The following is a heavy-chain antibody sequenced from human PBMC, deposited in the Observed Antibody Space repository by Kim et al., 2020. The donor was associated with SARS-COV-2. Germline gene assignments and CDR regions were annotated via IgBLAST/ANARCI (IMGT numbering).Heavy chain of an antibody. CDR3: AKDRESFGWPTFDY. V-gene: IGHV3-23*01. CDR1: GFTFSRFA. CDR2: VNNGGNP. D-gene: IGHD3-16*01. J-gene: IGHJ4*02. Sequence: GGSLRLSCEGSGFTFSRFAISWVRQAPGREPEWVASVNNGGNPYYAYSVKVLFSVSRENGKNTLYLQMDSLRAEDTALYYCAKDRESFGWPTFDYWGQGVLVTASS.